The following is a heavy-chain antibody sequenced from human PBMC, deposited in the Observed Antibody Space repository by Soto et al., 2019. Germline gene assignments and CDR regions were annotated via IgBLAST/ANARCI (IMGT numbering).Heavy chain of an antibody. CDR3: ARDIKAYYYDRSGFYYMDG. D-gene: IGHD3-22*01. J-gene: IGHJ6*03. Sequence: ASVKVSCKASGYTFTSYYMHWVRQAPGQGLEWMGIINPSGGSTSYAQKFQGRVTMTRDTSTSTVYMELSSLRSEDTAVYYCARDIKAYYYDRSGFYYMDGWGKGTTVTVSS. CDR1: GYTFTSYY. V-gene: IGHV1-46*01. CDR2: INPSGGST.